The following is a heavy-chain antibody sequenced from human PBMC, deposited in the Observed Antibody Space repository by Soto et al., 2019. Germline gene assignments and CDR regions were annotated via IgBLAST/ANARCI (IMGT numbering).Heavy chain of an antibody. Sequence: GASVKVSCKASGYTFTSYGISWVRQAPGQGLEWMGWISAYNGNTNYAQKLQGRVTMTTDTSTSTAYMELRSLRSDDTAVYYCARSPLMRYCSGGSCPTFYYYYYMDVWGKGTTVTVS. CDR3: ARSPLMRYCSGGSCPTFYYYYYMDV. V-gene: IGHV1-18*01. CDR1: GYTFTSYG. D-gene: IGHD2-15*01. CDR2: ISAYNGNT. J-gene: IGHJ6*03.